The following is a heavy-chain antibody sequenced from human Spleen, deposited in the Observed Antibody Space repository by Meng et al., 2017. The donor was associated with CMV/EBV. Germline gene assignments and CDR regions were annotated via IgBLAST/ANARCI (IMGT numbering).Heavy chain of an antibody. CDR2: INPNSGGT. CDR1: GYSFTTYG. Sequence: ASVKVSCKASGYSFTTYGMNWVPQAPGQGLEWMGWINPNSGGTNYAQKFQGRVTMTRDTSISTAYMELNRLRSDDTAVYYCARFPVGATARHYWGQGTLVTVSS. J-gene: IGHJ4*02. D-gene: IGHD1-26*01. V-gene: IGHV1-2*02. CDR3: ARFPVGATARHY.